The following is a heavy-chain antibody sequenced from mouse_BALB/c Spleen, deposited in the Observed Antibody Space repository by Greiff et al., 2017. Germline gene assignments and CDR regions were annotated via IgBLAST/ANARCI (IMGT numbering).Heavy chain of an antibody. CDR1: GFSLTGYG. Sequence: VQLKESGPGLVAPSQSLSITCTVSGFSLTGYGVNWVRQPPGKGLEWLGMIWGDGSTDYNSALKSRLSISKDNSKSQVFLKMNSLQTDDTARYYCARRYGNFAMDYWGQGTSVTVSS. D-gene: IGHD2-10*02. CDR2: IWGDGST. V-gene: IGHV2-6-7*01. J-gene: IGHJ4*01. CDR3: ARRYGNFAMDY.